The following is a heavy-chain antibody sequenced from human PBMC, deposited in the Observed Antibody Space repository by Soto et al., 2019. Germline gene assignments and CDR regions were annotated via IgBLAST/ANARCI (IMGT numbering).Heavy chain of an antibody. J-gene: IGHJ4*02. V-gene: IGHV1-8*01. CDR1: GSTFTTYD. D-gene: IGHD6-19*01. Sequence: QVQLVQSGAEVKKPGASVKVSCKASGSTFTTYDINWVRQATGQGLEWMGWMNPNSGNTGYAQKFQGRVTMTRNTSISTAYMELSSLRSEDTAVYYCARDASGWYELDYWGQGILVTVSS. CDR2: MNPNSGNT. CDR3: ARDASGWYELDY.